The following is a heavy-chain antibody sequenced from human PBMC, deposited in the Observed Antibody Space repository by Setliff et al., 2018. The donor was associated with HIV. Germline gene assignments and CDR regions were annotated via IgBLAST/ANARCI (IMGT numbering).Heavy chain of an antibody. CDR2: INPNSGGT. J-gene: IGHJ6*03. CDR3: ARDYRTTDILSSGYMDV. CDR1: GYTFTSYY. Sequence: ASVKVSCKASGYTFTSYYMHWVRQAPGQGLEWMGWINPNSGGTNYAQNFQGRATMTRDTSVNTAFMELSNLRSDDTAVYYCARDYRTTDILSSGYMDVWGKGTTVTVSS. V-gene: IGHV1-2*02. D-gene: IGHD3-9*01.